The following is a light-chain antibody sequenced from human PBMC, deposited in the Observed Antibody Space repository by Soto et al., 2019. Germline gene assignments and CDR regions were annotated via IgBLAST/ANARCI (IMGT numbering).Light chain of an antibody. V-gene: IGLV2-14*03. CDR3: GSYTSSSTHVV. Sequence: QSALTQPASVSGSPGQSITISCTGTSSDVGGYNYVSWYQQHPDKAPKLMIYDVSNRPSGVSNRFSGSKSVNTASLTISGLQAEGEADYYCGSYTSSSTHVVFGGGTKLTVL. CDR2: DVS. J-gene: IGLJ2*01. CDR1: SSDVGGYNY.